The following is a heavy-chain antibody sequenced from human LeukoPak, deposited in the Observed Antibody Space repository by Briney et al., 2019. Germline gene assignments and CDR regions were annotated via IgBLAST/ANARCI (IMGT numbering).Heavy chain of an antibody. CDR2: IRYDGTNK. J-gene: IGHJ4*02. CDR3: ATYTIVPSGVDY. CDR1: GFTFSSYG. D-gene: IGHD2/OR15-2a*01. Sequence: PGGSLRLSCAASGFTFSSYGMHWVGQAPGKRLEWVAFIRYDGTNKYHADSVKGRFTISRDNSKNTLYLQMNSLRAEDTAVYYCATYTIVPSGVDYWGQGTLVTVSS. V-gene: IGHV3-30*02.